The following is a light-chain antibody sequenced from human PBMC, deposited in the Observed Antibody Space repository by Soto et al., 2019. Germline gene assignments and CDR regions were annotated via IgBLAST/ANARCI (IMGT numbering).Light chain of an antibody. Sequence: DIQMTQSPSSLSASVGDRVTITCRASQSISSYLNWYQQKPGKAPKLLIYAASSLQSGVPSRFSGSGSGTDFTLTISSLQPEDFANYYCQQSYSTFGQGTKVDIK. V-gene: IGKV1-39*01. CDR1: QSISSY. CDR2: AAS. CDR3: QQSYST. J-gene: IGKJ1*01.